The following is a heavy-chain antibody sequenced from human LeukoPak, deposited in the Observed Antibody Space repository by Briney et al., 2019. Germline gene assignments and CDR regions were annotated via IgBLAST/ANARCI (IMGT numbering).Heavy chain of an antibody. CDR1: GFTFDDYA. V-gene: IGHV3-9*01. CDR3: AQSGGYDDY. J-gene: IGHJ4*02. CDR2: ISWNSGSI. Sequence: GGPLRLSCAASGFTFDDYAMHWVRQAPGKGLEWVSGISWNSGSIGYADSVKGRFTISRDNAKNSLYLQMNSLRAEDTALYYCAQSGGYDDYWGQGTLVTVSS. D-gene: IGHD5-12*01.